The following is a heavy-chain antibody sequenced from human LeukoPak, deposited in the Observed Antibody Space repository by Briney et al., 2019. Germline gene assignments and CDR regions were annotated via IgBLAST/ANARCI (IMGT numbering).Heavy chain of an antibody. CDR3: AREKSSGWYGGDFGY. D-gene: IGHD6-19*01. Sequence: SETLSLTCRVPVGSLSSYYGAWIRQPPGRGLEWIGYIFYSGSTNYNPSLKSRVTISVDTSKSQFSLNLSSVTAADTAVYYCAREKSSGWYGGDFGYWGQGTLVTVSS. CDR1: VGSLSSYY. CDR2: IFYSGST. V-gene: IGHV4-59*01. J-gene: IGHJ4*02.